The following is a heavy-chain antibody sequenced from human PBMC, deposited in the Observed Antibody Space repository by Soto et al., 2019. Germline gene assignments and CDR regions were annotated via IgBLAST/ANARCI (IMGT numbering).Heavy chain of an antibody. V-gene: IGHV3-73*01. D-gene: IGHD3-22*01. Sequence: GSLRLSCAASGFTFSGSAMHWVRQASGKGLEWIGRIRSKAKSYATEYAASVKGRFTISRDDSKNTAYLQMNSLKTEDTAVYYCARDSSGYYSAYWGQGT. CDR2: IRSKAKSYAT. J-gene: IGHJ4*02. CDR1: GFTFSGSA. CDR3: ARDSSGYYSAY.